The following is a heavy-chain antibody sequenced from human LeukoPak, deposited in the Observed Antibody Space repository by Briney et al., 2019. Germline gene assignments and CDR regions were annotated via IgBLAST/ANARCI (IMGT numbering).Heavy chain of an antibody. CDR1: GFTFDDYA. CDR3: AKDAFDY. J-gene: IGHJ4*02. CDR2: ISWNSGSI. V-gene: IGHV3-9*01. Sequence: GGSLRLSCAASGFTFDDYAMHWVRQAPGKGLEWVSGISWNSGSIGYADSVKGRFTISRDNAKNSLYLQMNSLRAEDTALYYCAKDAFDYWGQGTLVTASS.